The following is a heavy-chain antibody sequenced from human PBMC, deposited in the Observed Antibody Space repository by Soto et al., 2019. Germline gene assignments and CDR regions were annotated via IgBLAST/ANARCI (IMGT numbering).Heavy chain of an antibody. J-gene: IGHJ5*02. Sequence: ASETLSLTCAVYGGSFSGYYWSWIRQPPGKGLERIGEINHSGSTNYNPSLKSRVTISVDTSKNQFSLKLSSVTAADTAVYYCARGRYSSSWKGGPGKFRWFDPWGQGTLVTVSS. D-gene: IGHD6-13*01. CDR3: ARGRYSSSWKGGPGKFRWFDP. CDR1: GGSFSGYY. CDR2: INHSGST. V-gene: IGHV4-34*01.